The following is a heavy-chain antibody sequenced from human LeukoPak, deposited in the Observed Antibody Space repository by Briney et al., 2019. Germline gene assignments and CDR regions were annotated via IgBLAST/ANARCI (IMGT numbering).Heavy chain of an antibody. V-gene: IGHV4-30-2*01. CDR1: GGSISSGGYS. Sequence: NPSETLSLTCAVSGGSISSGGYSWSWIRQPPGKGLEWIGYIYHSGSTYYNPSLKSRVTISVDRSKNQFSLKLSSVTAADTAVYYCASAATVTHDAFDIWGQGTMVTVSS. CDR2: IYHSGST. J-gene: IGHJ3*02. D-gene: IGHD4-17*01. CDR3: ASAATVTHDAFDI.